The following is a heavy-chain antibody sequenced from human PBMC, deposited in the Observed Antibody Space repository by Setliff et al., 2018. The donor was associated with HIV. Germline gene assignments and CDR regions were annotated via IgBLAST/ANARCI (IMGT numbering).Heavy chain of an antibody. CDR2: ISYSGST. D-gene: IGHD2-2*01. V-gene: IGHV4-59*12. CDR1: GGSISTYY. J-gene: IGHJ4*02. Sequence: PSETLSLTCTVSGGSISTYYWNWIRQPPGKGLEWIGYISYSGSTNYNPSLKSRVTISVDTSKHQFSLKLNSMTAADTAVYFCARKVGGDFDYWGQGTLVTVSS. CDR3: ARKVGGDFDY.